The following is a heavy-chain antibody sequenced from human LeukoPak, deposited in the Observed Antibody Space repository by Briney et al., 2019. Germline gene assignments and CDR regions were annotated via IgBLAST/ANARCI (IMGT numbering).Heavy chain of an antibody. V-gene: IGHV3-23*01. CDR2: ISGSGGST. CDR3: AKDHGVLAVASLAY. J-gene: IGHJ4*02. Sequence: GGALRLSFAASGFTFSRYAMSWVRQAPGKGLEWVSAISGSGGSTYYADSVKGTFTISRDNSKNTLYLQMNSLRAEDMAVYYCAKDHGVLAVASLAYWGQGTLVTVYS. CDR1: GFTFSRYA. D-gene: IGHD6-19*01.